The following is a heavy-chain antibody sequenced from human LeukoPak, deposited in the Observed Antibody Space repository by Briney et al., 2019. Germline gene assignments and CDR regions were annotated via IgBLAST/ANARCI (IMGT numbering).Heavy chain of an antibody. V-gene: IGHV3-21*01. D-gene: IGHD1-26*01. CDR3: ARAPSAEDTFDI. Sequence: PGGSLRLSCAASEFTFSSYSMNWVRQAPGKGLEWVSSISSSSSYIYYADSVKGRFTISRDNAKNSLYLQMNSLRAEDTAVYYCARAPSAEDTFDIWGQGTMVTVSS. CDR1: EFTFSSYS. CDR2: ISSSSSYI. J-gene: IGHJ3*02.